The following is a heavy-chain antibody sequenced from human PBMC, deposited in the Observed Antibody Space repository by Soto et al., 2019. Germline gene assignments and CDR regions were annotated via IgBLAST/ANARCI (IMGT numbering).Heavy chain of an antibody. CDR3: VRDFYYDSSGHSRFDY. CDR1: GGSISSNDYY. D-gene: IGHD3-22*01. CDR2: TKDSGST. Sequence: SETLSLTCTVSGGSISSNDYYWSWIRQPPGKGLEWIGYTKDSGSTYYSPSLKSRVTISVDTSKNQFSLNLSSVTAADTAVYYCVRDFYYDSSGHSRFDYWGQGTLVTVSS. V-gene: IGHV4-30-4*01. J-gene: IGHJ4*02.